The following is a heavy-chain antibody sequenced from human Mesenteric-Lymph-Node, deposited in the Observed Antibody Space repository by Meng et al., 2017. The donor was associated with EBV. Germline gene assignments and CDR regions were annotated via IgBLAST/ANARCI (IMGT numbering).Heavy chain of an antibody. CDR3: AREGIYYYDSRGFDY. D-gene: IGHD3-22*01. V-gene: IGHV1-18*01. CDR2: ISAYNGNT. J-gene: IGHJ4*02. Sequence: QVQLVQSGAEVKKPGASLKVSCKAFGYTFASYGISWVRQAPGQGLEWMGRISAYNGNTDYAQKFQGRVTMTTDTSTSTAYMELRSLRSDDTAVYYCAREGIYYYDSRGFDYWGQGTLVTVSS. CDR1: GYTFASYG.